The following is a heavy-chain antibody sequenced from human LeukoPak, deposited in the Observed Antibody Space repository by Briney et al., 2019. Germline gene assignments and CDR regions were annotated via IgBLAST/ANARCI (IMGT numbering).Heavy chain of an antibody. D-gene: IGHD6-13*01. CDR1: GYTFTGHY. V-gene: IGHV1-2*02. CDR3: ARAPRIAAAGQYYYYYYMDV. CDR2: INPNSGGT. J-gene: IGHJ6*03. Sequence: ASVKVSCKASGYTFTGHYMHWVRQAPGQGLEWMGWINPNSGGTNYAQKFQGRVTMTRDTSISTAYMELSRLRSDDTAVYYCARAPRIAAAGQYYYYYYMDVWGKGTTVTVSS.